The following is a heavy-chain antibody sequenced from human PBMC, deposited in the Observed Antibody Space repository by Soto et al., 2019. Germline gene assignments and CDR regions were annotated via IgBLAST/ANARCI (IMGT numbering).Heavy chain of an antibody. J-gene: IGHJ5*02. CDR3: VRNVDYFDP. CDR2: INTGNGNT. D-gene: IGHD4-17*01. CDR1: GYTFTRYA. V-gene: IGHV1-3*04. Sequence: QVQLVQSGAEVKKPGASVKVSCKASGYTFTRYAMHWVRQAPGQGLEWMGWINTGNGNTHYSQKFQGRVTFTRDASATTAYMELSSLTSEDTAVYYCVRNVDYFDPWGQGTLVTVSS.